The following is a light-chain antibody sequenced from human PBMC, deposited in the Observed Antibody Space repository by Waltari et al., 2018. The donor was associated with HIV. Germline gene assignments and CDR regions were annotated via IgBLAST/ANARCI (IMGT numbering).Light chain of an antibody. CDR2: DVS. Sequence: QSALTQPPSASGSPGQSVTIPCAGTSSAIGLYNFVSWYQHHPGKAPKLMISDVSRRPSGVPDRFSGSKSGNTASLTVSGLQADDEATYYCFSYAGNNFLLFGGGTKLTVL. J-gene: IGLJ2*01. CDR1: SSAIGLYNF. V-gene: IGLV2-8*01. CDR3: FSYAGNNFLL.